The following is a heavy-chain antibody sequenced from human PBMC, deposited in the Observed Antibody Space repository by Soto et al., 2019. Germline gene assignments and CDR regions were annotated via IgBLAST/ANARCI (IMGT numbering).Heavy chain of an antibody. CDR3: AREHYDILTGYPYGMDV. V-gene: IGHV1-2*02. D-gene: IGHD3-9*01. Sequence: GASVKVSCKASGYTFTGYYMHWVRQAPGQGLEWMGWINPNSGGTNYAQKFQGRVTMTRDTSISTAYMELSRLRSDDTAVYYCAREHYDILTGYPYGMDVWGQGTTATVSS. CDR1: GYTFTGYY. CDR2: INPNSGGT. J-gene: IGHJ6*02.